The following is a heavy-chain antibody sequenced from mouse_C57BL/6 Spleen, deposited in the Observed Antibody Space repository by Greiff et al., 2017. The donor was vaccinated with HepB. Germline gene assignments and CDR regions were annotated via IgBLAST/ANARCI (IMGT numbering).Heavy chain of an antibody. CDR2: IHPNSGST. CDR1: GYTFTSYW. V-gene: IGHV1-64*01. D-gene: IGHD1-1*01. J-gene: IGHJ2*01. CDR3: ARSGGGSSFDY. Sequence: QVQLKQPGAELVKPGASVKLSCKASGYTFTSYWMHWVKQRPGQGLEWIGMIHPNSGSTNYNEKFKSKATLTVDKSSSTAYMQLSSLTSEDSAVYYCARSGGGSSFDYWGQGTTLTVSS.